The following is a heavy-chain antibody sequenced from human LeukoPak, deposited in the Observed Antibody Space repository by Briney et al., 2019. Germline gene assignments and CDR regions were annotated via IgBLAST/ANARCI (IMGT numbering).Heavy chain of an antibody. J-gene: IGHJ3*02. CDR2: INHSGST. V-gene: IGHV4-34*01. CDR3: ARGLTIFGEGAFDI. Sequence: PSETLSLTCAVYGGSFSGYYWSWIRQPPGKGLEWVGEINHSGSTNYNPSLKSRVTISVDTSKNQFSMKLSSVTAADTAVYYSARGLTIFGEGAFDIWGQGTMVTVSS. D-gene: IGHD3-3*01. CDR1: GGSFSGYY.